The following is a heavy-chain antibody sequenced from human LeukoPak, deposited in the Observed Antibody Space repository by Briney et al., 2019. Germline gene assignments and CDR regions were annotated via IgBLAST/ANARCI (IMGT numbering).Heavy chain of an antibody. CDR3: ARDPPIWSGYDGGFGY. D-gene: IGHD3-3*01. J-gene: IGHJ4*02. CDR2: IIPIFGTA. V-gene: IGHV1-69*13. CDR1: GGTFSSYA. Sequence: ASVKVSCKASGGTFSSYAISWVRQAPGQGLEWMGGIIPIFGTANYAQKFQGRVTITADESTSTAYMELSSLRSEDTAVYYCARDPPIWSGYDGGFGYWGQGTLVTVSS.